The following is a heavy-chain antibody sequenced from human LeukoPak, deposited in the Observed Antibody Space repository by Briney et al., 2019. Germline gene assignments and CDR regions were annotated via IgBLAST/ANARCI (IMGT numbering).Heavy chain of an antibody. CDR1: GGSFSGYY. Sequence: SETLSLTCTVYGGSFSGYYWSWIRQPPGKGLEWIGEINHSGSTNYNPSLKSRVTISVDTSKNQFSLKLSSVTAADTAVYYCARLNTRYCSSTSRYPLFDYWGQGTLVTVSS. D-gene: IGHD2-2*01. V-gene: IGHV4-34*01. J-gene: IGHJ4*02. CDR2: INHSGST. CDR3: ARLNTRYCSSTSRYPLFDY.